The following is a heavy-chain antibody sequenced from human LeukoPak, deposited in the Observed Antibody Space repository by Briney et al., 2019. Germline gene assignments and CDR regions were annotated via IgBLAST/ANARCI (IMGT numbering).Heavy chain of an antibody. J-gene: IGHJ4*02. CDR3: AKDSGPGFLEWFPDY. CDR2: ISWDGGST. V-gene: IGHV3-43D*03. CDR1: GFTFDDYA. D-gene: IGHD3-3*01. Sequence: GGSLRLSCAASGFTFDDYAMHWVRQAPGKGLEWVSLISWDGGSTYYADSVKGRFTISRDNSKNSLYLQMNSLRAEDTALYYCAKDSGPGFLEWFPDYWGQGTLVTVSS.